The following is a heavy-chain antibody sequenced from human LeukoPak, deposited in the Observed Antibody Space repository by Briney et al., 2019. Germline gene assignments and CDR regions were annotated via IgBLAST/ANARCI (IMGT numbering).Heavy chain of an antibody. CDR2: IYTSGST. Sequence: PSETLSLTCTVSGGSISSYYWSWIRQPAGKGLEWIGRIYTSGSTNYNPSLKSRVTMSVDTSKNQFSLKLSSVTAADTAVYYCAKSDYYDSSSHPSSFEYWGQGTLVTVSP. CDR3: AKSDYYDSSSHPSSFEY. CDR1: GGSISSYY. D-gene: IGHD3-22*01. V-gene: IGHV4-4*07. J-gene: IGHJ4*02.